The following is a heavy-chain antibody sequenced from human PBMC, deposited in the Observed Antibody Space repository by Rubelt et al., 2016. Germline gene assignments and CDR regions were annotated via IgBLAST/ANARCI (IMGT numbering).Heavy chain of an antibody. Sequence: VQLLESGGGLVQPGGSLRLSCAASGFTFSSYAMHWVRQAPGKGLEWVAVISYDGSNKYYADSVKGRFTISRDNSKNTLYLQMNSLRAEDTAVYYCARGQGYYYYYGMDVWGQGTTVTVSS. V-gene: IGHV3-30*04. CDR2: ISYDGSNK. CDR1: GFTFSSYA. CDR3: ARGQGYYYYYGMDV. J-gene: IGHJ6*02.